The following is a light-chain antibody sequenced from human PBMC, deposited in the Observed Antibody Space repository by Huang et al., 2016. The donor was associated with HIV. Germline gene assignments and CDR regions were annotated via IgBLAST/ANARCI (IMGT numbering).Light chain of an antibody. J-gene: IGKJ5*01. CDR1: QSVGTY. Sequence: IQMTQSPTSLSASVGDRVFISCRTSQSVGTYLDWYQQKPGIAPKLLISSASTLHNGVPSRFSGGGSGTVFTLTIRGLQFDDFATYFCQQSYGALSSFGPGTRL. CDR3: QQSYGALSS. CDR2: SAS. V-gene: IGKV1-39*01.